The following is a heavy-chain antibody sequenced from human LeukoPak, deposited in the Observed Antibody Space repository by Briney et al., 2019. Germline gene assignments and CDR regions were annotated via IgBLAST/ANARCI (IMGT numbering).Heavy chain of an antibody. CDR1: GFTFSSYA. J-gene: IGHJ3*02. D-gene: IGHD2-21*01. CDR2: ISYDGSNK. CDR3: ARVSLVDHDAFDI. Sequence: PGGSLRLSCAASGFTFSSYAMHWVRQAPGKGLEWVAVISYDGSNKYYADSVKGRFTISRDNSKNTLYLQMNSLRAEDTAVYYCARVSLVDHDAFDIWGQGTMVTVSS. V-gene: IGHV3-30-3*01.